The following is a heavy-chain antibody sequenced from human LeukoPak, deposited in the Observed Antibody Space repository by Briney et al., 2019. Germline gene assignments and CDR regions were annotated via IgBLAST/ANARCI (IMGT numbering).Heavy chain of an antibody. J-gene: IGHJ4*02. CDR2: ISGSGGST. CDR3: AKSRLWFGELLGGYYFDY. CDR1: GFTFSSYA. D-gene: IGHD3-10*01. Sequence: GGSLRLSCAASGFTFSSYAMSWVRQAPGKGLEWVSAISGSGGSTYYADSVKGRFTISRDNSKNTLYLQMNSLSAEDTAVYYCAKSRLWFGELLGGYYFDYWGQGTLVTVSS. V-gene: IGHV3-23*01.